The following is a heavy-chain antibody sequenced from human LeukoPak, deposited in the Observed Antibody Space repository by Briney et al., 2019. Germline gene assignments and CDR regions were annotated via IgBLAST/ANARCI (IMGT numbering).Heavy chain of an antibody. D-gene: IGHD2-15*01. V-gene: IGHV3-48*03. J-gene: IGHJ4*02. Sequence: GGPLRLSCAASGFTFRGYEMNWVRQAPGKGLEWISYICGRGKTIYYADSVKGRFTISRDNAKNSLYLQMNSLRAEDTAVYYCASPRAVAFDYWGQGTLVTVSS. CDR2: ICGRGKTI. CDR3: ASPRAVAFDY. CDR1: GFTFRGYE.